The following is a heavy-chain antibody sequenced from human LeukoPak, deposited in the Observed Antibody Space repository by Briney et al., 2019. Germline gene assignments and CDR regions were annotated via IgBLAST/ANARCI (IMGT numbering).Heavy chain of an antibody. CDR1: GGSITNLDYY. Sequence: PSETLSLTCTVSGGSITNLDYYWTWIRQPAGKRLEWIGRIYTSGGTNYNPSLKSRVTMLVDRSKNEISLHLAPLTAADTALYYCAGRGSSSGTFDIWGQGPSSPSLQ. D-gene: IGHD3-10*01. CDR2: IYTSGGT. V-gene: IGHV4-61*02. CDR3: AGRGSSSGTFDI. J-gene: IGHJ3*02.